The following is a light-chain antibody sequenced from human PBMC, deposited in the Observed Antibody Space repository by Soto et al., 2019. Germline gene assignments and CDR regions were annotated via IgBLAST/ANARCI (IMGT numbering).Light chain of an antibody. CDR2: DAS. Sequence: IQMTQSPSTLSATVGDRVSITCRASQSISSWLAWYQQKPGKAPKLLIYDASSLESGVPSRFSGSGSGTEFTLTISSLQPDDFAPYYCQQYNSYPYTFGQRT. CDR1: QSISSW. CDR3: QQYNSYPYT. V-gene: IGKV1-5*01. J-gene: IGKJ2*01.